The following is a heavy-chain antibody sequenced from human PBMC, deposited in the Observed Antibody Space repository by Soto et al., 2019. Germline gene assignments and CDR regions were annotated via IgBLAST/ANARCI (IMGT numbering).Heavy chain of an antibody. J-gene: IGHJ4*02. CDR2: IYYSGST. V-gene: IGHV4-39*01. CDR1: GGSISSSSYY. D-gene: IGHD5-12*01. CDR3: ARGDIVATILSPFDY. Sequence: SETLSLTCTVSGGSISSSSYYWGWIRQPPGKGLEWIGSIYYSGSTYYNPSLKSRVTISVDTPKNQFSLKLSSVTAADTAVYYCARGDIVATILSPFDYWGQGTLVTVSS.